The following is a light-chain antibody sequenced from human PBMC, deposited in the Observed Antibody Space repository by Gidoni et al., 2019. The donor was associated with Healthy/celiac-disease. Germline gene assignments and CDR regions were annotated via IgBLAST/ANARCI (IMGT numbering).Light chain of an antibody. V-gene: IGLV2-14*01. CDR3: SSYTSSSTLVL. Sequence: SALTQPASVSGSPGQSLTISCTGTSSDVGGDHYVSWYQRHPGKAPKLMLYEVSNRPPGVANRCSGSKSGNTASLTISGLQAEDEADYYCSSYTSSSTLVLFGGGTKLTVL. J-gene: IGLJ2*01. CDR1: SSDVGGDHY. CDR2: EVS.